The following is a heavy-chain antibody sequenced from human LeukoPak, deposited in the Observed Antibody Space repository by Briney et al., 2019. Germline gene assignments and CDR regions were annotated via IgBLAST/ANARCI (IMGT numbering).Heavy chain of an antibody. CDR2: IYTSGST. V-gene: IGHV4-4*07. D-gene: IGHD3-9*01. J-gene: IGHJ4*02. CDR1: GGSISSNY. Sequence: PSETLSLTCTVSGGSISSNYWSWIRQPAGKGLEWIGRIYTSGSTNYNPSLKSRVTMSVDTSKNQFSLKLSSVTAADTAVYYCARGLRYFDWSPFDYWGQGTLVTVSS. CDR3: ARGLRYFDWSPFDY.